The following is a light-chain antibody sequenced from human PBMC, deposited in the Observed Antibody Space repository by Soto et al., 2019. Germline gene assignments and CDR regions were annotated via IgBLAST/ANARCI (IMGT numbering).Light chain of an antibody. J-gene: IGLJ3*02. CDR2: STS. CDR3: ALYMGGGIWV. CDR1: FGSISTPYS. Sequence: QTVVTQEPSLSGSTGGPVTVTPGLTFGSISTPYSASWHQQTPGQSPRTLIYSTSTRSSWVPARFSGSILGNRAALTITWAQGDYDCDYDCALYMGGGIWVFGGGTKLTVL. V-gene: IGLV8-61*01.